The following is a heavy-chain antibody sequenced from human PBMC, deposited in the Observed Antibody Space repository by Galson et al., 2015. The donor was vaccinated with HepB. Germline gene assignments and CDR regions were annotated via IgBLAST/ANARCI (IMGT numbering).Heavy chain of an antibody. CDR3: EREEGDTYSFNY. Sequence: SLRLSCAASGFTFRSDAMHWVRQAPGRGLDWVAVIAFDGSTENFADSVRGRFTISRDNSKNTLYLQMDSLRDDDTAVYYCEREEGDTYSFNYWGQGTLVTGSS. J-gene: IGHJ4*02. V-gene: IGHV3-30-3*01. CDR2: IAFDGSTE. CDR1: GFTFRSDA. D-gene: IGHD3-16*01.